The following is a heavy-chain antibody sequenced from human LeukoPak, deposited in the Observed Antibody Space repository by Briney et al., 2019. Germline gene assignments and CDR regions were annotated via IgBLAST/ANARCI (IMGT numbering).Heavy chain of an antibody. Sequence: GGSLRLSCAASGFTFSSYSMNWVRQAPGKGLEWVSSISSSSSYIYYADSVKGRFTISRDNAKNSLYRQMNSLRAEDTAVYYCAATVTGEAYYYYMDVWGKGTTVTVSS. D-gene: IGHD4-11*01. CDR2: ISSSSSYI. CDR3: AATVTGEAYYYYMDV. J-gene: IGHJ6*03. CDR1: GFTFSSYS. V-gene: IGHV3-21*01.